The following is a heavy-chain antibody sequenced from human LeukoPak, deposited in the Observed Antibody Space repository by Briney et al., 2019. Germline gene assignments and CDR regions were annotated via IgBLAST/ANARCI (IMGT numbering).Heavy chain of an antibody. Sequence: GGSLRLSCVASGFTFSSRDWKTGLREARGKGLEGVANIKQDGSEKNYVDSVKGRFTISRDNAKNSVDLQMNSLRVEDTAVYYCARGGREQWLVRYWGQGTLVTVSS. CDR3: ARGGREQWLVRY. D-gene: IGHD6-19*01. V-gene: IGHV3-7*01. CDR2: IKQDGSEK. J-gene: IGHJ4*02. CDR1: GFTFSSRDW.